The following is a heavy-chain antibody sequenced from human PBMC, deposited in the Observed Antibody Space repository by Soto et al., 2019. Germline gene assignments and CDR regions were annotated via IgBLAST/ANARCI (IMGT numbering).Heavy chain of an antibody. Sequence: PGGSLRLSCAASRFTFSNYGMNWVRQAPGKGLQWVSFISNSMSTIYYADSVKGRFTISRDNAKNSLYLQMNSLRDEDTAVYYCAQGGWFGHSSLLNYFDPWGQGRLVTVSS. CDR3: AQGGWFGHSSLLNYFDP. J-gene: IGHJ5*02. CDR1: RFTFSNYG. V-gene: IGHV3-48*02. D-gene: IGHD3-10*01. CDR2: ISNSMSTI.